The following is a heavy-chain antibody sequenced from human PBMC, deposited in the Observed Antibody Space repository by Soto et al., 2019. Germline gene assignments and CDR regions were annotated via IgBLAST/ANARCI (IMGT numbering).Heavy chain of an antibody. Sequence: EVQLLESGGGLVQPGGSLRLSCAASGFTFTNYAMSWVRQAPGKGLEWVSAISSGGGSTYYADSVKGRFTISRDNSKNTLSLLMNSLRAEDTAIYCCARGGGSGPFHYWGQGTLFTVSS. J-gene: IGHJ4*02. D-gene: IGHD3-16*01. CDR2: ISSGGGST. CDR1: GFTFTNYA. CDR3: ARGGGSGPFHY. V-gene: IGHV3-23*01.